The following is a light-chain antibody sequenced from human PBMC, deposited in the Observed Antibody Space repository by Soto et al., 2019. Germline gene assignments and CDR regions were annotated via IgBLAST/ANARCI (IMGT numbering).Light chain of an antibody. J-gene: IGKJ1*01. CDR3: QQYKDYET. CDR2: KAS. V-gene: IGKV1-5*03. Sequence: DIQMTQSPSTLSASVGDRVTITCRASQSISSWLAWYQQKPGKTPKLLIYKASNLESGAPSRFSGSGSGTEFTLTISSLQPDDFATYYCQQYKDYETFGQGTKGDIK. CDR1: QSISSW.